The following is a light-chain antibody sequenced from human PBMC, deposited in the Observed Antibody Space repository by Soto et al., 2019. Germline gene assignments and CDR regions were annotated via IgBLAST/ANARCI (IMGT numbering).Light chain of an antibody. CDR3: NSYTSSSTWV. Sequence: QSVLTQPASVSGSPGQSITISCTGTSSDVGGYNYVSWYQHHPGKAPKLMIYDVSNRPSGVSNRFSGSKSGNTASLTISGLKAEDEADYYCNSYTSSSTWVFGGGTQLTVL. CDR1: SSDVGGYNY. J-gene: IGLJ3*02. V-gene: IGLV2-14*03. CDR2: DVS.